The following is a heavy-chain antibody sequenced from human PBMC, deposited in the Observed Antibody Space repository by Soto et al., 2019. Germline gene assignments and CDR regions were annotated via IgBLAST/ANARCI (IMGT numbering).Heavy chain of an antibody. J-gene: IGHJ6*02. D-gene: IGHD3-10*01. CDR1: GGSFSGYY. Sequence: PSETLSLTCAVYGGSFSGYYWSWIRQPPGKGLEWIGEINHSGSTNYNPSLKSRVTISVDTSKNQFSLKLSSVTAADTAVYYCARGRITMVRGVMGYYYYYYGMDVWGQGTTVTVSS. CDR3: ARGRITMVRGVMGYYYYYYGMDV. V-gene: IGHV4-34*01. CDR2: INHSGST.